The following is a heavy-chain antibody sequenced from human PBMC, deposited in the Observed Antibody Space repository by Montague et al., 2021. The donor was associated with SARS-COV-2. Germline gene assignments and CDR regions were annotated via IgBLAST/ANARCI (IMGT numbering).Heavy chain of an antibody. D-gene: IGHD5-18*01. CDR2: VDYSGNT. CDR1: GGPISGSSDY. CDR3: ARREYSYGWGD. V-gene: IGHV4-39*01. Sequence: SETLSLTCTVTGGPISGSSDYWGWIRQSPGKGLEWIASVDYSGNTYYXPSLKSRLTISVDTSKNQFSLKLNSATAADTALYYCARREYSYGWGDWGQGTLVTVSS. J-gene: IGHJ4*02.